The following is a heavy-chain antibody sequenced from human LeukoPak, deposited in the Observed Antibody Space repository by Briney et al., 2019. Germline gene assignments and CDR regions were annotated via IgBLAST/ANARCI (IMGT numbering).Heavy chain of an antibody. J-gene: IGHJ4*02. CDR2: ISSSSSTI. CDR1: GFTFSSYA. V-gene: IGHV3-48*01. CDR3: ASSQGPLDY. Sequence: GRSLRLSCAASGFTFSSYAMHWVRQAPGKGLEWVSYISSSSSTIYYADSVKGRFTISRDNAKNSLYLQMNSLRAEDTAVYYCASSQGPLDYWGQGTLVTVSS.